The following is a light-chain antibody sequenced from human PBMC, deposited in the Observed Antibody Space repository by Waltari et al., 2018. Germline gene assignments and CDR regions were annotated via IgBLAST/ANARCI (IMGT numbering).Light chain of an antibody. V-gene: IGLV4-69*01. CDR1: SGHSSNV. CDR2: VNSDGSH. J-gene: IGLJ3*02. Sequence: QLVLTQSPSASASLGASVKLTCTLSSGHSSNVIAWLQQQPEKGPRDLMKVNSDGSHSKGDEIPDRFSGSSSGAERYLTISSLQSEDEADYYCQTGGHGTWAFGGGTKLTVL. CDR3: QTGGHGTWA.